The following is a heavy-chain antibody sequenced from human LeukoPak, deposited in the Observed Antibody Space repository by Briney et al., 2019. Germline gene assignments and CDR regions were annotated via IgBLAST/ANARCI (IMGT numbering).Heavy chain of an antibody. J-gene: IGHJ4*02. Sequence: SQTLSLTCTVSGGSISSGSYYWSWIRQPAGKGLEWIGRIYTSGSTNYNPSLKSRVTISVDTSKNQFSLKLSSVTAADTAVYYCARSDSGFDSGDQWGQGTLVTVSS. V-gene: IGHV4-61*02. CDR1: GGSISSGSYY. CDR3: ARSDSGFDSGDQ. CDR2: IYTSGST. D-gene: IGHD6-19*01.